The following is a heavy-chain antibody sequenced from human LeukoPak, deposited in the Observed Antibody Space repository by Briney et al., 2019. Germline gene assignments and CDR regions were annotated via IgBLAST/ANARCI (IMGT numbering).Heavy chain of an antibody. Sequence: SETLSLTCAVYGGSFSGYYWSWIRQHPGKGLEWIGEINHSGSTNYNPSLKSRVTISVDTSKNQFSLKLSSVTAADTAVYYCATQYDFWSGYYYYYGMDVWGQGTTVTVSS. CDR1: GGSFSGYY. CDR3: ATQYDFWSGYYYYYGMDV. D-gene: IGHD3-3*01. V-gene: IGHV4-34*01. CDR2: INHSGST. J-gene: IGHJ6*02.